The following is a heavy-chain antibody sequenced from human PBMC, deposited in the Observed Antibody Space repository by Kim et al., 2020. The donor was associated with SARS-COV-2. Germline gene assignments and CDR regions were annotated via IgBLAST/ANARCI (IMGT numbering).Heavy chain of an antibody. CDR3: ARGPDFWSGLTFAY. D-gene: IGHD3-3*01. CDR2: IYYAGRN. CDR1: GASVTSYY. J-gene: IGHJ4*02. V-gene: IGHV4-59*02. Sequence: SETLSLSCSVSGASVTSYYWSWIRQSPGKGLEWIGYIYYAGRNNYNPSLKSRVTIAVDTSKNQVSLRLTSVTPADTAIYYCARGPDFWSGLTFAYWGQGNLVIVSS.